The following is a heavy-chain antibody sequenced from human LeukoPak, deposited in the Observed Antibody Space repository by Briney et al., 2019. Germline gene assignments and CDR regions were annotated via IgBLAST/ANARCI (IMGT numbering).Heavy chain of an antibody. V-gene: IGHV4-38-2*02. CDR1: GYSISSGYY. J-gene: IGHJ4*02. CDR3: ARESPTAMVTYYFDY. D-gene: IGHD5-18*01. CDR2: IYHSGST. Sequence: SETLSLTCTVSGYSISSGYYWGWIRQPPGKGLEWIGSIYHSGSTYYNPSLKSRVTISVDTSKNQFSLKLSSVTAADTAVYYCARESPTAMVTYYFDYWGQGTLVTVSS.